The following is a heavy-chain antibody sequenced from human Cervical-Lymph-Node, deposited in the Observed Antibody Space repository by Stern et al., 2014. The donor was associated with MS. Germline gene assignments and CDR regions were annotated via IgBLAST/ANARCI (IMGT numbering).Heavy chain of an antibody. CDR2: IYPGDSET. D-gene: IGHD1-14*01. V-gene: IGHV5-51*01. CDR1: GYKFSIYW. J-gene: IGHJ4*02. Sequence: VQLVQSGAELIRPGESLKISCKGSGYKFSIYWIAWVRQMPGKGLEWVGIIYPGDSETRYSPSFQGQVTMSADKSPSTAYLQWSSLNASDTAMYFCARQTTAWASDVWGQGTLVTVSS. CDR3: ARQTTAWASDV.